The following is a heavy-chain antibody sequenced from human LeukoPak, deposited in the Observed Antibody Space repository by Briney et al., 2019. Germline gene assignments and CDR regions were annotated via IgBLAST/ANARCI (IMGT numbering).Heavy chain of an antibody. V-gene: IGHV3-21*01. D-gene: IGHD6-6*01. J-gene: IGHJ4*02. CDR2: ISSSSSYI. CDR3: ASEYSPNY. Sequence: GGSLRFSCAASGFTFSSYTMNWVRQAPGKGLEWVSSISSSSSYIYYADSLKGRFTISRDNARNSLYLQMNSLRAEDTAVYYCASEYSPNYWGQGTLVTVSS. CDR1: GFTFSSYT.